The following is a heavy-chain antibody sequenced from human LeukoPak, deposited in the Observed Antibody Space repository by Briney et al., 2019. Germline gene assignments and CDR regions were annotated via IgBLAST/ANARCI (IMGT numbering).Heavy chain of an antibody. J-gene: IGHJ4*02. Sequence: SQTLSLTCTVSGGSISSGDYYWSWIRQPPGKGLEWIGYIYYSGSTYYNPSLKSRVTISVDTSKNQFSLKLSSVTAADTAVYYCARWGDYYDSSGYRSYYFDYWGQGTLVTVSS. CDR2: IYYSGST. CDR3: ARWGDYYDSSGYRSYYFDY. V-gene: IGHV4-30-4*01. CDR1: GGSISSGDYY. D-gene: IGHD3-22*01.